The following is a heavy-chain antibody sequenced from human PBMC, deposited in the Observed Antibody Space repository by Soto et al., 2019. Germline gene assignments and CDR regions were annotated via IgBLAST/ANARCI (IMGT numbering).Heavy chain of an antibody. J-gene: IGHJ4*02. Sequence: QLQLHESGPGLVKPSETLSLTCSLSGASITSTTYFWAWIRKPPGKGLEWVGSIYYIGKTHYNPSLKSRATISVDRSRNQFSLEVKSVTAADTAVYYCAKNLPRTGRFDYWGQGTVVTVSS. V-gene: IGHV4-39*01. CDR2: IYYIGKT. CDR1: GASITSTTYF. CDR3: AKNLPRTGRFDY.